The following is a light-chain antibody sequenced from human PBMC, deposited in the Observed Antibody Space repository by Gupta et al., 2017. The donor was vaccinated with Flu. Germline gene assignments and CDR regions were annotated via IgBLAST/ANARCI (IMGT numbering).Light chain of an antibody. Sequence: QSVLTQPPSVSAAPGQKVTISCSGDTSNIGSNYVAWYQQLPGIAPKLLIYDNDKRPSGVPDRFSASKSGASATLGINGLQTGDEAEYYCGKWDSRLNTVVFGGGTKLTVL. CDR2: DND. J-gene: IGLJ2*01. CDR1: TSNIGSNY. V-gene: IGLV1-51*01. CDR3: GKWDSRLNTVV.